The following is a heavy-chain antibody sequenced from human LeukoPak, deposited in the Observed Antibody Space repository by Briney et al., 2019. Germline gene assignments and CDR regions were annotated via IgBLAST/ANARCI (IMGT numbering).Heavy chain of an antibody. CDR1: NYSFTNYG. Sequence: ASVKVSCKASNYSFTNYGLCWVRQAPGQGLEWMGWISGYNGNTNDAQKFQGRVTMTTDTSTSTTYMELRSLRSDDTAVYYCARVLTMVRGVVPFDYWGQGTLVTVSS. CDR3: ARVLTMVRGVVPFDY. J-gene: IGHJ4*02. D-gene: IGHD3-10*01. V-gene: IGHV1-18*01. CDR2: ISGYNGNT.